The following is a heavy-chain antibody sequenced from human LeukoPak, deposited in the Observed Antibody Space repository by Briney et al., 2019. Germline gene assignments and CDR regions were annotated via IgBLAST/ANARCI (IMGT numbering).Heavy chain of an antibody. CDR2: IRYDGSNK. J-gene: IGHJ4*02. CDR3: AKDGIGYSYGRPDY. Sequence: GGSLRLSCAASGFTFSSYGMSWVRQAPGKGLEWVAFIRYDGSNKYYADSVKGRFTISRDNSKNTLYLQMNSLRAEDTAVYYCAKDGIGYSYGRPDYWGQGTLVTVSS. CDR1: GFTFSSYG. D-gene: IGHD5-18*01. V-gene: IGHV3-30*02.